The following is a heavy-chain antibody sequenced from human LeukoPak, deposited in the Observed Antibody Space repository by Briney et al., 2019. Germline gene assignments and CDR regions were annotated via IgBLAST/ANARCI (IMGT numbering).Heavy chain of an antibody. CDR3: ARSLPWEERLPFEY. CDR2: ISYNGSNT. V-gene: IGHV3-30*03. Sequence: PGMSLRLSCAASGFTFSSYGMHWVRQAPGKGLEWVALISYNGSNTYYADSLKGRFTISRDNSKKTLYLHMDSLRPEDTAVYYCARSLPWEERLPFEYWGQGTLVTVSS. J-gene: IGHJ4*02. CDR1: GFTFSSYG. D-gene: IGHD6-25*01.